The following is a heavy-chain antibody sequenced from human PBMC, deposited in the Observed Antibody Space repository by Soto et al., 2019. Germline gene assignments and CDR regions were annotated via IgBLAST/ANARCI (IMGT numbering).Heavy chain of an antibody. CDR1: GVTFGDYA. CDR3: SRLPPNNWGAPLDF. V-gene: IGHV3-49*03. D-gene: IGHD1-26*01. J-gene: IGHJ4*02. Sequence: GGSLRLSCITSGVTFGDYAMIWFRQAPGKGLEWVSFITSKRYGGKTEYAASVKGRFTISRDDSKSVAYLQMNSLRTDDTAVYYCSRLPPNNWGAPLDFWGQGTLVTVPQ. CDR2: ITSKRYGGKT.